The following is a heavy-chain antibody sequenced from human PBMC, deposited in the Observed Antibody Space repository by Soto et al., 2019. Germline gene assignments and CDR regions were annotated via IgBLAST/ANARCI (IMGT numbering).Heavy chain of an antibody. CDR3: ARAYYDSWSGYFDY. D-gene: IGHD3-3*01. CDR1: GGSVSSDNYY. J-gene: IGHJ4*02. CDR2: IYHSGST. Sequence: QVHLQESGPGLVKPSETLSLTCTVSGGSVSSDNYYWTWIRQPPGKGLEWIGHIYHSGSTHYNPSLTSRVTISGDTSKNRFSLKVTSVTAADTAIYYCARAYYDSWSGYFDYWGQGTLVTVSS. V-gene: IGHV4-61*01.